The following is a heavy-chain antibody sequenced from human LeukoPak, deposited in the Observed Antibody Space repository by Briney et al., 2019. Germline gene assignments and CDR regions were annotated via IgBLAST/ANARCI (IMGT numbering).Heavy chain of an antibody. Sequence: SETLSLTCTVSGGSISSYYWSWIRQPPGKGLEWIGYIYYSGSTNYNPSLKSRVTISVGTSKNQFSLKLSSVTAADTAVYYCARLLSGWSPWNWFDPWGQGTLVTVSS. CDR1: GGSISSYY. CDR3: ARLLSGWSPWNWFDP. CDR2: IYYSGST. D-gene: IGHD6-19*01. J-gene: IGHJ5*02. V-gene: IGHV4-59*08.